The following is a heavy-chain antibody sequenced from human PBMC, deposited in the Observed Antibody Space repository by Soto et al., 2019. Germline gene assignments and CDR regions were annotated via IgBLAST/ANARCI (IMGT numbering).Heavy chain of an antibody. CDR1: GFTFSTYA. D-gene: IGHD2-15*01. CDR3: AKDRLPTSGQRFYFDS. V-gene: IGHV3-23*04. Sequence: DVNLVQSGGGSAQPGGSLRLSCATSGFTFSTYAMTWVRQVPGRGLQWVSTILPDETGFYPISVKGRFTISRDNYRGIVYLQMNDLWVEDAAIYYCAKDRLPTSGQRFYFDSWGQGSLVTVSS. CDR2: ILPDETG. J-gene: IGHJ4*02.